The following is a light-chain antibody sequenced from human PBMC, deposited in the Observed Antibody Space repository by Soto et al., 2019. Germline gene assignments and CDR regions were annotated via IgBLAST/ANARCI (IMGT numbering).Light chain of an antibody. CDR2: STN. CDR1: SGSVSTSYY. Sequence: QAVVTQEPSFSVSPGGTVTLTCGLSSGSVSTSYYPSWYQQTPGQAPRTLIYSTNTRSSGVPDRFSGSILGNKAALTITGXXXXXXSDYYCVLYMGSGISVFGTGTKLTVL. V-gene: IGLV8-61*01. CDR3: VLYMGSGISV. J-gene: IGLJ1*01.